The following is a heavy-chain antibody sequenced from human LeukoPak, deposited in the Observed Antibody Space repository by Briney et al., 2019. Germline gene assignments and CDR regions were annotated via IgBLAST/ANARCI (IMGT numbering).Heavy chain of an antibody. J-gene: IGHJ6*03. CDR1: GGTFSSYA. CDR2: IIPIFGTA. D-gene: IGHD2-15*01. V-gene: IGHV1-69*05. CDR3: ARDLGVVAATRYYYYYYMDV. Sequence: GASVKVSCKASGGTFSSYAISWVRQAPGQGLEWMGGIIPIFGTANYAQKFQGRVTITTDESTSTAYMELSSLRSEDTAVYYCARDLGVVAATRYYYYYYMDVWGKGTTVTVSS.